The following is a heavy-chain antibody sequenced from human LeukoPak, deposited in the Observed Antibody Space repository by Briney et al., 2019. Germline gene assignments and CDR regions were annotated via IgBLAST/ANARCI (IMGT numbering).Heavy chain of an antibody. CDR3: ARNRPFGGVIVFDY. D-gene: IGHD3-16*02. Sequence: ASVKVSCKASGYTFTSYYMHWVRQAPGQGLEWMGWINPNSGGTNYAQKFQGRVTMTRDTSISTAYMELSRLRSDDTAVYYCARNRPFGGVIVFDYWGQGTLVTVSS. CDR2: INPNSGGT. V-gene: IGHV1-2*02. CDR1: GYTFTSYY. J-gene: IGHJ4*02.